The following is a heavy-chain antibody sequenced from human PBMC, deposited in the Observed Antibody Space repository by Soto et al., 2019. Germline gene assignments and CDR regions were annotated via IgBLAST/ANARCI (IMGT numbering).Heavy chain of an antibody. CDR3: ARDSPTQAVPHFDY. V-gene: IGHV1-69*13. CDR1: GGTFSSYA. J-gene: IGHJ4*02. CDR2: IIPIFGTA. Sequence: SVKVSCKASGGTFSSYAIIWARQAPGQGLEWMGGIIPIFGTANYAQKFQGRVTITADESTSTAYMELSSLRSEDTAVYYCARDSPTQAVPHFDYWGQGTLVTVSS. D-gene: IGHD6-19*01.